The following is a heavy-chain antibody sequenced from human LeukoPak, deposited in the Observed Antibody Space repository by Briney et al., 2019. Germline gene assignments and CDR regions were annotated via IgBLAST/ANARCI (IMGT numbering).Heavy chain of an antibody. CDR1: GYSFTTYG. J-gene: IGHJ4*02. CDR2: VNTYNGNT. CDR3: ARGISETTVIPIDY. V-gene: IGHV1-18*01. Sequence: ASVKVSCKASGYSFTTYGINWVRQAPGQGLEWMGWVNTYNGNTKYAQNFQGRVTLTTDISTNTAYMELRSLGSDDTAVYYCARGISETTVIPIDYWGPGTVVTVSS. D-gene: IGHD4-11*01.